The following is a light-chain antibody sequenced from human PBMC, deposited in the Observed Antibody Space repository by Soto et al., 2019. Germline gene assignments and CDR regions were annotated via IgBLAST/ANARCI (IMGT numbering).Light chain of an antibody. Sequence: DIQMTQSPSSLSASVGDRVTITCRASQSISSYLNWYQQKPGKAPKLLIYAASSLQSGVPSRFSGSGSGTDFTLTISSLQPEEFATYYCQRSYSTPYTFGQGTKLEIE. CDR3: QRSYSTPYT. J-gene: IGKJ2*01. CDR2: AAS. CDR1: QSISSY. V-gene: IGKV1-39*01.